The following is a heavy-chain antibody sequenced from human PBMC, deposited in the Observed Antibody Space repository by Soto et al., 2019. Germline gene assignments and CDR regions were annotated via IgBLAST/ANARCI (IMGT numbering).Heavy chain of an antibody. D-gene: IGHD3-16*01. CDR3: ARDRLRWNYVWGNEFYGMDV. CDR1: GGSISSGGYY. Sequence: LSLTCTVSGGSISSGGYYWSWIRQHPGKGLEWIGYIYYSGSTYYNPSLKSRVTISVDTSKNQFSLKLSSVTAADTAVYYCARDRLRWNYVWGNEFYGMDVWGQGTTVTVSS. CDR2: IYYSGST. V-gene: IGHV4-31*03. J-gene: IGHJ6*02.